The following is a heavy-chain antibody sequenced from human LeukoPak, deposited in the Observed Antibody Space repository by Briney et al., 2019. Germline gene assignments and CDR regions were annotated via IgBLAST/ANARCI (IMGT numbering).Heavy chain of an antibody. CDR2: ISISGENT. CDR3: ARLISTSSSRFSDY. CDR1: GFTFSSYA. D-gene: IGHD6-6*01. V-gene: IGHV3-23*01. J-gene: IGHJ4*02. Sequence: PGGSLGLSCAASGFTFSSYAMSWVRQAPGKGLEWVSAISISGENTYYADSVKGRFTISRDTSRNTLYLQMHSLRAEDTAVYYCARLISTSSSRFSDYWGQGTLVTVSS.